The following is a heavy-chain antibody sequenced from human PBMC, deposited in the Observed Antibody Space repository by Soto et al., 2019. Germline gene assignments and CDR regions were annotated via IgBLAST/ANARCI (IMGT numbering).Heavy chain of an antibody. D-gene: IGHD2-2*01. Sequence: QVQLVESGGGVVQPGRSLRLSCAASGFTFSNYAMHWVRQAPGKGLEWLAIISYDGDNEYYADSVRGRFTISRDNSKNTLDLQTNNLRQEDTAVYYCAKDGGPVYCNSPGCSAKHFDYWGQGTLVTVAS. J-gene: IGHJ4*02. CDR2: ISYDGDNE. CDR3: AKDGGPVYCNSPGCSAKHFDY. CDR1: GFTFSNYA. V-gene: IGHV3-30*18.